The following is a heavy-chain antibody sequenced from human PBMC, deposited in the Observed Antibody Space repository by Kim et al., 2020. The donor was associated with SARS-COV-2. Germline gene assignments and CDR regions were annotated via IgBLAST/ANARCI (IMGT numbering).Heavy chain of an antibody. V-gene: IGHV4-59*08. D-gene: IGHD1-1*01. CDR2: IYYSGST. CDR3: ATTRGRGLQRYGLDY. Sequence: SETLSLTCTVSGGSISSYYWSWIRQPPGKGLEWIGYIYYSGSTNYNPSLKSRVTISVDTSKNQFSLKLSSVTAADTAVYYCATTRGRGLQRYGLDYWGQGTLVTVSS. J-gene: IGHJ4*02. CDR1: GGSISSYY.